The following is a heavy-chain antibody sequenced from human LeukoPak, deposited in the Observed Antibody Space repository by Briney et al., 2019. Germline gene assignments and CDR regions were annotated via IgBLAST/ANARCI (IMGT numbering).Heavy chain of an antibody. CDR2: ISGSGGST. D-gene: IGHD3-22*01. CDR3: ARDAYYYYDSSGYSGSNY. Sequence: GGSLRLSCAASGFTFSSYGMSWVRQAPGKGLEWVSAISGSGGSTYYADSVKGRFTISRDNAKNSLYLQMNSLRAEDTAVYYCARDAYYYYDSSGYSGSNYWGQGTLVTVSS. CDR1: GFTFSSYG. J-gene: IGHJ4*02. V-gene: IGHV3-23*01.